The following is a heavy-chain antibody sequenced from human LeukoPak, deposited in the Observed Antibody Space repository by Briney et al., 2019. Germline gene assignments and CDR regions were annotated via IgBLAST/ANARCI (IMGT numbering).Heavy chain of an antibody. CDR1: GGTFSSYA. CDR3: ASRSVAGHTQFNY. CDR2: IIPILGIA. Sequence: GASVKVSCKASGGTFSSYAISWVRQAPGQGLEWMGRIIPILGIANYAQKFQGRVTITADKSTSTAYMEPSSLRSEDTAVYYCASRSVAGHTQFNYWGQGTLVTVSS. V-gene: IGHV1-69*04. J-gene: IGHJ4*02. D-gene: IGHD6-19*01.